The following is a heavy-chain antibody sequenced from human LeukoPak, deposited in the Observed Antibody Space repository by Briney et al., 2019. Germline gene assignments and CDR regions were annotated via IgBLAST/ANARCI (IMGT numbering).Heavy chain of an antibody. CDR3: VKDVDDSGSYLVY. V-gene: IGHV3-30*02. D-gene: IGHD1-26*01. Sequence: PGGSLRLSCAASRFTFSSYGMHWVRQAPGKGPEWVTFIPYDGNNKYYADSVKGRFTISRDNSKNTLYLQMNSLRAEDTAVYYCVKDVDDSGSYLVYWGQGNLVTVSS. CDR2: IPYDGNNK. J-gene: IGHJ4*02. CDR1: RFTFSSYG.